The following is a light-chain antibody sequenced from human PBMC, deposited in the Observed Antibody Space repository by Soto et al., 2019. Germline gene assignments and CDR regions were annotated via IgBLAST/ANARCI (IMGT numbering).Light chain of an antibody. J-gene: IGKJ3*01. CDR1: QSISSN. V-gene: IGKV3-15*01. CDR2: GAS. Sequence: EIVMTQSPATLSVSPGERATLSCRASQSISSNLAWYQQKPGQAPRLLISGASTRATGIPARFSGSGSGTDFTLTISSLQSEDFAVYYCQQFHDWPMTFGPGTQVDIK. CDR3: QQFHDWPMT.